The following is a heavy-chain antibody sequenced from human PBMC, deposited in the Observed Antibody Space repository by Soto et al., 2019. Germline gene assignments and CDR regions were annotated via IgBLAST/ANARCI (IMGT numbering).Heavy chain of an antibody. CDR2: INHSGST. CDR1: GGSFSGYY. Sequence: PSETLSLTCAAYGGSFSGYYWSWIRQPPGKGLEWIGEINHSGSTNYNPSLKSRVTISVDTSKNQFSLKLSSVTAADTAVYYCARRAYSYGYYTYYYYYYGMDVWGQGTTVTVSS. CDR3: ARRAYSYGYYTYYYYYYGMDV. J-gene: IGHJ6*02. V-gene: IGHV4-34*01. D-gene: IGHD5-18*01.